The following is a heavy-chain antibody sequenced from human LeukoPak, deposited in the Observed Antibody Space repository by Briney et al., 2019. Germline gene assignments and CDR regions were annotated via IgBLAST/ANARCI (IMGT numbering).Heavy chain of an antibody. V-gene: IGHV4-34*01. CDR2: INHSGST. Sequence: SETLSLTCAVYGGSFSGYYWSWIRQPPGKGLEWIGEINHSGSTYYNPSLKSRVTISVDTSKNQFSLKLSSVTAADTAVYYCASYYESSRWGQGTLVTVSS. CDR3: ASYYESSR. CDR1: GGSFSGYY. J-gene: IGHJ4*02. D-gene: IGHD3-16*01.